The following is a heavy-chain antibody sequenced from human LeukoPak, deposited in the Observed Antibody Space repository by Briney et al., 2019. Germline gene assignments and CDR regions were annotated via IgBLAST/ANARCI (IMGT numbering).Heavy chain of an antibody. CDR1: GYTFTGYY. CDR3: ARDFLDSSGYYYGHAFDI. Sequence: APVKVSCKASGYTFTGYYMHWVRQAPGQGLEWMGWINPNSGGTNYAQKFQGRVTMTRDTSISTAYMELSRLRSDDTAVYYCARDFLDSSGYYYGHAFDIWGQGTMVTVSS. J-gene: IGHJ3*02. V-gene: IGHV1-2*02. D-gene: IGHD3-22*01. CDR2: INPNSGGT.